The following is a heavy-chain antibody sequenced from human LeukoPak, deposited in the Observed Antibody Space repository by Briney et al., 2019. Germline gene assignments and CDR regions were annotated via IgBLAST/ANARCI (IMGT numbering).Heavy chain of an antibody. V-gene: IGHV1-18*01. D-gene: IGHD6-6*01. CDR3: ATKGEQLVKGWFDP. J-gene: IGHJ5*02. Sequence: ASVKVSCKASGYTFINYGISWVRQAPGQGLEWMGWISAYNGKTNYAQKLQGRVTMTTDTSTSTAYMELSSLRSEDTAVYYCATKGEQLVKGWFDPWGQGTLVTVSS. CDR1: GYTFINYG. CDR2: ISAYNGKT.